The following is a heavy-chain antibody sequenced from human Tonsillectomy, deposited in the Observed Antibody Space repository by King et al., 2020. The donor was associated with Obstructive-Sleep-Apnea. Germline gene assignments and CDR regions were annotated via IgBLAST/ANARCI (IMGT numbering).Heavy chain of an antibody. CDR3: PLILYVGVTTEGIDP. J-gene: IGHJ5*02. CDR2: IKSKSDGGTI. V-gene: IGHV3-15*01. CDR1: GFTLSNAW. D-gene: IGHD2-21*02. Sequence: VQLVESGGGLVNPGGSLRLSCAASGFTLSNAWMSWVRQAPGKGLEWVGRIKSKSDGGTIDYAAPVKGRFTISRDDSKNTLYLQMNSLKTDDTAVYYCPLILYVGVTTEGIDPWGLGTLVTVSS.